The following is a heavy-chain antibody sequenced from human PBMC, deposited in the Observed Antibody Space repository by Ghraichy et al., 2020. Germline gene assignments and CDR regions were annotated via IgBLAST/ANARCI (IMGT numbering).Heavy chain of an antibody. CDR3: ARGPVVAALTYYYYYGMDV. CDR1: GGSFSGYY. CDR2: INHSGST. V-gene: IGHV4-34*01. J-gene: IGHJ6*02. D-gene: IGHD2-15*01. Sequence: SETLSLTCTVYGGSFSGYYWSWIRQPPGKGLEWIGEINHSGSTNYNPSLKSRVTISVDTSKNQFSLKLSSVTAADTAVYYCARGPVVAALTYYYYYGMDVWGQGTTVTVSS.